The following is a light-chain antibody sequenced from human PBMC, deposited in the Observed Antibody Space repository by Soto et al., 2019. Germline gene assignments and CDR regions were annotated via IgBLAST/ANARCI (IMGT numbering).Light chain of an antibody. CDR1: QSVSSNY. J-gene: IGKJ1*01. CDR2: GAS. V-gene: IGKV3-20*01. Sequence: IVLTQSPGTLSLSPGERATLSCRASQSVSSNYLAWYQQKPGQAARPLIYGASSRATGIPDRFSGSGAGTDFTLNISRLEPEDFAVYYCQQYGSSPWTFGQGTKVDIK. CDR3: QQYGSSPWT.